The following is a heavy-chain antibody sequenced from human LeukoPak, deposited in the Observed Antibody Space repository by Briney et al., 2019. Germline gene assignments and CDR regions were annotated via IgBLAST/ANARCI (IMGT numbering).Heavy chain of an antibody. Sequence: PGRSLRLSCAASGFTLSSYAMHWVRQAPGKGLEWVAVISYDGSNKYYADSVKGRFTISRDNSKNTLYLQMNSLRAEDTAVYYCARAGPWYYDSSSLTDYWGQGTLVTVSS. CDR1: GFTLSSYA. CDR2: ISYDGSNK. D-gene: IGHD3-22*01. J-gene: IGHJ4*02. V-gene: IGHV3-30*04. CDR3: ARAGPWYYDSSSLTDY.